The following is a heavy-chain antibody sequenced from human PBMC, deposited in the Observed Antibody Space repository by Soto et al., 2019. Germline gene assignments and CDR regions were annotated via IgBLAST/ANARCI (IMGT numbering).Heavy chain of an antibody. CDR2: IYTSGST. J-gene: IGHJ4*02. D-gene: IGHD1-26*01. CDR3: ARTVGAAYYFDF. Sequence: QVQLQESGPGLVKPSETLSLTCTVSGDSMTKYYWSWIRQPAGKGLEWIGRIYTSGSTNYNPSLNSRVTMSIDTSNNHFSLKLKSVTAADTAVYYCARTVGAAYYFDFCGQGALVTVSS. CDR1: GDSMTKYY. V-gene: IGHV4-4*07.